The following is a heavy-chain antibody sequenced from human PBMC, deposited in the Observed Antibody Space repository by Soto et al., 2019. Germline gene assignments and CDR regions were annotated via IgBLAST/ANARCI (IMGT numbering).Heavy chain of an antibody. Sequence: SETLSLTCTVSGGSISNHYWTWIRQPPGKGLEWIGYIYYSGSTNYSPSLKSRVTISVDTSKNQFSLKLTSVTAADTAVYYCASLVYSYGFHPDQHAFPTQRSFDP. CDR2: IYYSGST. CDR3: ASLVYSYGFHPDQHAFPTQRSFDP. D-gene: IGHD5-18*01. V-gene: IGHV4-59*08. J-gene: IGHJ5*02. CDR1: GGSISNHY.